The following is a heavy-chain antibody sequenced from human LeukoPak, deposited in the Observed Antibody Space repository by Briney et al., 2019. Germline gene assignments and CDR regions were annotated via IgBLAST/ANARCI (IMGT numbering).Heavy chain of an antibody. J-gene: IGHJ3*02. Sequence: PSETLSLTCTVSGGSINSGSYFWGWIRQPPGKGLEWTGSIYYSGSTYYNASLKSRVTISLDTSNNQFSLKLSSVTAADTAVYYCARVRRLEAFHIWGQGTMVTVSS. CDR3: ARVRRLEAFHI. V-gene: IGHV4-39*07. CDR1: GGSINSGSYF. D-gene: IGHD3-3*01. CDR2: IYYSGST.